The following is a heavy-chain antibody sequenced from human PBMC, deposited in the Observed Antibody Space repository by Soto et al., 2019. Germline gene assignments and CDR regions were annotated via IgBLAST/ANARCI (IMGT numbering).Heavy chain of an antibody. J-gene: IGHJ6*02. V-gene: IGHV4-30-4*02. Sequence: SETLSLTCHVSGVPIDQYYWTWIRQAPGKGLEWIGYIFSSGTTYYNPSLKSRLTMSLDTSQNQFSLKLNSVTAADTAVYFCARVPSPFDFYYAMDVWGQGTTVTVSS. CDR3: ARVPSPFDFYYAMDV. D-gene: IGHD3-16*01. CDR2: IFSSGTT. CDR1: GVPIDQYY.